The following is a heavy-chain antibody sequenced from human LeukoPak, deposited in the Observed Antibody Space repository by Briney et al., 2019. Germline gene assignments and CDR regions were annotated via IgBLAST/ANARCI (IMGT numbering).Heavy chain of an antibody. J-gene: IGHJ4*02. Sequence: GGSLRLSCAASGFTFSTYAVHWVRQAPGKGPEWVAVISYDGSKRYYADSVKGRFTISRDNSKNAFLQMNSLRAEDTAVYYCARDYDTSGSYFDFFDYWGQGTQVTVSS. V-gene: IGHV3-30-3*01. CDR1: GFTFSTYA. D-gene: IGHD3-22*01. CDR3: ARDYDTSGSYFDFFDY. CDR2: ISYDGSKR.